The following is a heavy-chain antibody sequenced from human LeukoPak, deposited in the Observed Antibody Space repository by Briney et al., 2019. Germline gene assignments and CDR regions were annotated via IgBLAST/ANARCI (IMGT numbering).Heavy chain of an antibody. J-gene: IGHJ4*02. V-gene: IGHV4-39*01. CDR3: AGPTPRYCSSTSCQRGFDY. CDR1: GGSISSNNYY. Sequence: SETLSLTCTVSGGSISSNNYYWGWIRQPPGKGLEWIGSIYYSGSTYYNPSLKSRVTISVDTSKNQFSLKLNSVTAADTAVYYCAGPTPRYCSSTSCQRGFDYWGQGTLVTVSS. D-gene: IGHD2-2*01. CDR2: IYYSGST.